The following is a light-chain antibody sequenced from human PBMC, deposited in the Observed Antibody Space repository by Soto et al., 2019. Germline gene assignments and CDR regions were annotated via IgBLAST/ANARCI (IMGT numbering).Light chain of an antibody. Sequence: QSVLTQPASVSGSPGQSITISCRGTSSDVGAYTSVSWYQQHPGKAPKLMIYEVSNRPSGVSNRFSGSKSANTASLTISGLQADDEAHYYCTSYTSDNRSYVFGTGTKVTVL. CDR1: SSDVGAYTS. CDR2: EVS. V-gene: IGLV2-14*01. J-gene: IGLJ1*01. CDR3: TSYTSDNRSYV.